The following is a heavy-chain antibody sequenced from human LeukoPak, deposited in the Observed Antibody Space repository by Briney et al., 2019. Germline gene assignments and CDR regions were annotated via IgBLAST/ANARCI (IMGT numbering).Heavy chain of an antibody. CDR2: ISGSGGST. Sequence: GGSLRLSCAASGFTFSSYAMSWVRQAPGKGLEWVSAISGSGGSTYYADSAKGRFTISRDNSKNTLYLQMNSLRAEDTAVYYCAKATKQLHYFDYWGQGTLVTVSS. CDR3: AKATKQLHYFDY. D-gene: IGHD6-13*01. CDR1: GFTFSSYA. V-gene: IGHV3-23*01. J-gene: IGHJ4*02.